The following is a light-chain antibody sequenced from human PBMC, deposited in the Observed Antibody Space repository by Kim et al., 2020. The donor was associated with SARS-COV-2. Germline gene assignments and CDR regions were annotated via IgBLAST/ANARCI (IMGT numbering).Light chain of an antibody. Sequence: ASVGDSVTITCRASQSIHVWLAWYQQKPGKAPNPLIYDASGLGSGVPSRFSGSGSGTDFTLTISSLQPDDFATYYCQQYNTYSWTFGQGTKVDIK. CDR3: QQYNTYSWT. CDR1: QSIHVW. J-gene: IGKJ1*01. CDR2: DAS. V-gene: IGKV1-5*01.